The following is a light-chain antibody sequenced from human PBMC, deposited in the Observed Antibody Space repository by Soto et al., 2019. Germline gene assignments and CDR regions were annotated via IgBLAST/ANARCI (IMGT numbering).Light chain of an antibody. CDR3: QQYNKWPPIT. Sequence: EIVMTQSPATLSVSPGERATLSCRASQSVSSDLAWYQQKPGQAPSLLIYDASTRATGVPARFSGSGSGTEFTLTISSLQSEDFAVYYCQQYNKWPPITFGQGTDWRL. CDR2: DAS. CDR1: QSVSSD. J-gene: IGKJ5*01. V-gene: IGKV3-15*01.